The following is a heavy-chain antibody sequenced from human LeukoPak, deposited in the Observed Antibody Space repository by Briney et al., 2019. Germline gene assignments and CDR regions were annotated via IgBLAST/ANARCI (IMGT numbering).Heavy chain of an antibody. J-gene: IGHJ6*02. D-gene: IGHD6-13*01. CDR2: IWYDGSNK. CDR3: ARDCGDLGSSSWYGRLWPRYYYYGMDV. CDR1: GFTFSSYG. Sequence: PGGSLRLSCAASGFTFSSYGMHWVRQAPGKGLEWVAVIWYDGSNKYYADSVKGRFTISRDNSKNTLYLQMNSLRAEDTAVYYCARDCGDLGSSSWYGRLWPRYYYYGMDVWGQGTTVTVSS. V-gene: IGHV3-33*01.